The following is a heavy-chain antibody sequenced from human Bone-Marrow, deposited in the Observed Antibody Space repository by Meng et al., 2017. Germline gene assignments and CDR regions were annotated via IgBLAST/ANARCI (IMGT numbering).Heavy chain of an antibody. Sequence: GESLKISCAASGFTFSSYAMHWVRQAPGKGLEWVAVISYDGSNKYYADSVKGRFTISRDNSKNTLYLQMNGLRAEDTAVYYCARAGFNIVVVTALYYFDYWGQGTLVTVSS. CDR3: ARAGFNIVVVTALYYFDY. CDR2: ISYDGSNK. CDR1: GFTFSSYA. D-gene: IGHD2-21*02. V-gene: IGHV3-30*04. J-gene: IGHJ4*02.